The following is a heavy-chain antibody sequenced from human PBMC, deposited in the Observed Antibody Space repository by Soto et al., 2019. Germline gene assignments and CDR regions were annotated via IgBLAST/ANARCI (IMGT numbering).Heavy chain of an antibody. CDR3: ARETMGRGYSYGLIDY. Sequence: PSETLSLTCTVSGGSVSSGSYYWSWIRHPPGKGLEWIGYIYYSGSTNYNPSLKSRVTISVDTSKNQFSLKLSSVTAADTAVYYCARETMGRGYSYGLIDYWGQGPLVTVSS. D-gene: IGHD5-18*01. CDR1: GGSVSSGSYY. V-gene: IGHV4-61*01. CDR2: IYYSGST. J-gene: IGHJ4*02.